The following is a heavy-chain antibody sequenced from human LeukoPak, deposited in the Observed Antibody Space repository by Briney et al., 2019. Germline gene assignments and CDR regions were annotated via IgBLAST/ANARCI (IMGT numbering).Heavy chain of an antibody. CDR3: AREHLISGDSYDLWDGVFDS. D-gene: IGHD3/OR15-3a*01. Sequence: SETLSLTCTVSGGSISSYYWSWIRQPPGKGLEWIGYIYYNGRTDYNPSLKSRVTMSVDTSKHQFSLKLGSVTAADTAVYYCAREHLISGDSYDLWDGVFDSWGQGTLVTVSS. CDR1: GGSISSYY. J-gene: IGHJ4*01. CDR2: IYYNGRT. V-gene: IGHV4-59*01.